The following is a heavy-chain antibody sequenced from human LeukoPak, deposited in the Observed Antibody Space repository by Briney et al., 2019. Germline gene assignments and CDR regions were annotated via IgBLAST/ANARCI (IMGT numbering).Heavy chain of an antibody. CDR2: ISAYNGNT. V-gene: IGHV1-18*01. D-gene: IGHD2-15*01. CDR3: ARKVVVAATENWFDP. CDR1: GYTFTSYG. J-gene: IGHJ5*02. Sequence: ASVKVSCKASGYTFTSYGISWVRQAPGQGLEWMGWISAYNGNTNSAQKLQGRVTMTADTSASTAYMELRSLRSDDTALYYCARKVVVAATENWFDPWGQGTLVTVSS.